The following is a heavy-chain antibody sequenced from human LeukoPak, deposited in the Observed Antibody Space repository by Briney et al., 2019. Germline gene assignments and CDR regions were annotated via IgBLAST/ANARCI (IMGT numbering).Heavy chain of an antibody. CDR3: ARSHDHLWGNYPDY. V-gene: IGHV4/OR15-8*01. CDR2: IHHDGRI. Sequence: PSETLSLTCDVSGGSIDSTNWWNWVRQPPGKGLEWIGEIHHDGRINYNPSLKSRVTLSVDRSKNQFSLRLNSVTAADTAMYYCARSHDHLWGNYPDYWGQGTLVTVSS. J-gene: IGHJ4*02. CDR1: GGSIDSTNW. D-gene: IGHD3-16*02.